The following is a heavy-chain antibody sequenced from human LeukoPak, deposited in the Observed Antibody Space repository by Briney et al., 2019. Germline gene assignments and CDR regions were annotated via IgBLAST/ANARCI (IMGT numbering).Heavy chain of an antibody. CDR3: ARTSHYYDSSGYYQISAFDI. CDR1: GYTFTGYY. J-gene: IGHJ3*02. V-gene: IGHV1-2*02. Sequence: AASVKVSCKASGYTFTGYYMHWVRQAPGQGLEWMGWINPNSGGTNYAQKFQGRVTMTRDTSISTAYMELSRLRSDDTAVYYCARTSHYYDSSGYYQISAFDIWGQGTMVTVSS. D-gene: IGHD3-22*01. CDR2: INPNSGGT.